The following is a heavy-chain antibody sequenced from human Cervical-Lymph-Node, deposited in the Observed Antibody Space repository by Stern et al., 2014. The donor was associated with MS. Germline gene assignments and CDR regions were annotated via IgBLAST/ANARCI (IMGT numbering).Heavy chain of an antibody. V-gene: IGHV1-8*01. J-gene: IGHJ4*02. CDR2: MNPNSGNT. CDR1: GYTFTSYD. D-gene: IGHD3-22*01. CDR3: ARVHHYYHSCSDY. Sequence: MQLVESGAEVKKPGASVKVSCKASGYTFTSYDINWVRQATGQGLEWMGWMNPNSGNTGYAQKFQSRVTMTRNTSISTAYMELSSLRSEDTAVYYCARVHHYYHSCSDYWGQGTLVTVSS.